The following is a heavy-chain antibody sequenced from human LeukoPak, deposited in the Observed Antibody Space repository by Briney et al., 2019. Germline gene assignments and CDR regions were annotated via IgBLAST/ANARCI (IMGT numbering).Heavy chain of an antibody. CDR2: IYSGGST. CDR1: GFTFRNYW. CDR3: AREDGSGSDAFDI. V-gene: IGHV3-53*01. D-gene: IGHD3-10*01. Sequence: PGGSLRLSCAVSGFTFRNYWMSWVRQAPGKGLEWVSVIYSGGSTYYADSVKGRFTISRDNSKNTLYLQMNSLRAEDTAVYYCAREDGSGSDAFDIWGQGTMVTVSS. J-gene: IGHJ3*02.